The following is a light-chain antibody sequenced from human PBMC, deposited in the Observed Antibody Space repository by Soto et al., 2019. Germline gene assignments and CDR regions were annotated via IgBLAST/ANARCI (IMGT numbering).Light chain of an antibody. J-gene: IGLJ3*02. CDR2: DVS. CDR1: SSDVSGYNY. CDR3: SSYTSSSTRV. V-gene: IGLV2-14*01. Sequence: QSALTQPASVSGSPGQSITISRTGTSSDVSGYNYVSWYQQHPGKAPKLMIYDVSNRPSGVSNRFSGSKSGNTASLTISGLQTEDEADYYCSSYTSSSTRVFGGGTKLTVL.